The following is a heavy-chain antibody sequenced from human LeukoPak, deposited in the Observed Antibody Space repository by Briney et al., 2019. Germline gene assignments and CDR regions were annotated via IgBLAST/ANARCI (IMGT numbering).Heavy chain of an antibody. CDR3: AGDDSLGGTYY. V-gene: IGHV4-30-4*01. CDR2: IFYTGTT. D-gene: IGHD1-26*01. Sequence: SETLSLTCTVSGASTRTSEHYWSWLRQTPGKGLEWLGFIFYTGTTYYNPSLKSRVRISIDTSKNQFSLRLTSATAADTAIYYCAGDDSLGGTYYWGPGTPVTVSS. J-gene: IGHJ4*02. CDR1: GASTRTSEHY.